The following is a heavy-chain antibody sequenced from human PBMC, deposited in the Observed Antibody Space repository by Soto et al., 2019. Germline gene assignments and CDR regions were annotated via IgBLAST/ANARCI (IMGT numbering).Heavy chain of an antibody. CDR2: IYYSGST. CDR3: ARVRYSPGYYYNMDV. V-gene: IGHV4-39*01. CDR1: GGSIDSSTYY. J-gene: IGHJ6*02. D-gene: IGHD2-21*01. Sequence: PSATLSLTCTVSGGSIDSSTYYWGWIRHPRGKGLEWIGTIYYSGSTYFNPSLKSRVTISGDTSKNQFSLNLSSVTAADTAVYYCARVRYSPGYYYNMDVWGQGTTVT.